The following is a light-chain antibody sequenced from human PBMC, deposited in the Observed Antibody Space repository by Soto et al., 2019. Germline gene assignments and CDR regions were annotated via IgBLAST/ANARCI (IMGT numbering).Light chain of an antibody. CDR1: QSVRGNS. Sequence: EVVLTQSPGTLSLSPGEGATLSCRASQSVRGNSLAWYQQKPGQAPRLLIYSVFSRATGIPDRFSGSGSGTDFTLTISRLEPEDFAVYYCQQYGALPVTFGPGITVDIK. CDR2: SVF. CDR3: QQYGALPVT. V-gene: IGKV3-20*01. J-gene: IGKJ3*01.